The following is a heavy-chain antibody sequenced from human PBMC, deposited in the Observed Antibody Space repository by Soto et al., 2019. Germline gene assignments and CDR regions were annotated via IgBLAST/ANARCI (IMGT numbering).Heavy chain of an antibody. V-gene: IGHV4-61*01. CDR1: GGSVSSGSYY. CDR2: IYYSGST. CDR3: ARYPQNPMVRGVIITRSYGMDV. Sequence: SETLSLTCTVSGGSVSSGSYYWSWIRQPPGKGLEWIGYIYYSGSTNYNPSLKSRVTISVDTSKNQFSLKLSSVTAADTAVYYCARYPQNPMVRGVIITRSYGMDVWGQGTTVTVSS. J-gene: IGHJ6*02. D-gene: IGHD3-10*01.